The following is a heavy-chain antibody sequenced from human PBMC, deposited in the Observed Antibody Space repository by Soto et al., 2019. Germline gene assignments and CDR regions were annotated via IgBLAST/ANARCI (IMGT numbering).Heavy chain of an antibody. J-gene: IGHJ4*02. CDR1: GFSLTTSGVG. Sequence: QITLNESGPTVVKPAETLTLTCTFSGFSLTTSGVGVGWIRQSPGKAPEWLALIYWDDDKRYSASLKSRLTITKDTSKNQVVLTMASVDPADTATYYCAHRILRTVFGLVTTTAIYSDFRGQGTPVAVSS. D-gene: IGHD3-3*01. CDR2: IYWDDDK. V-gene: IGHV2-5*02. CDR3: AHRILRTVFGLVTTTAIYSDF.